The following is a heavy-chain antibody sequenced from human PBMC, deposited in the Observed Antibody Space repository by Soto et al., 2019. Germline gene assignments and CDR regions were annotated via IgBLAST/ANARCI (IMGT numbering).Heavy chain of an antibody. D-gene: IGHD2-15*01. CDR3: AREQWGYDS. CDR1: GGSISTNGHY. J-gene: IGHJ4*02. CDR2: IYYTGNS. V-gene: IGHV4-31*03. Sequence: SGTLSLTCTVSGGSISTNGHYWTWIRQHPGKGQEWIAYIYYTGNSYLNPSLKSRLSISVDTSKNQFSLELRSVTAADTAVYYCAREQWGYDSWGQGTLVTV.